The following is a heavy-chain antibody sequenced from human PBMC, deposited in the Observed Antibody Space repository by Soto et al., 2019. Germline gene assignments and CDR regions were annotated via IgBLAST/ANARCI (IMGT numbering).Heavy chain of an antibody. J-gene: IGHJ4*02. CDR1: GGPISSSNW. CDR3: ATKPNGLYYFDY. CDR2: IYHSGGT. V-gene: IGHV4-4*02. D-gene: IGHD2-8*01. Sequence: SETLSLTCAVSGGPISSSNWWSWVRQPPGKGLEWIGEIYHSGGTNYNPSLKSRVTISVDKSKNQFSLRLSSVTAADTALYYCATKPNGLYYFDYWGQGALVTVSS.